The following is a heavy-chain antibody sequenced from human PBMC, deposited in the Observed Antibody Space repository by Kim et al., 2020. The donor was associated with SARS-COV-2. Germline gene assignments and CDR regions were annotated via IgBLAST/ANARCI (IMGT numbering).Heavy chain of an antibody. CDR3: ARADCSGNACYGLYGFDV. J-gene: IGHJ3*01. Sequence: GESLKISCKAFEYTFDTSWIGWLRQMPGKGLEWMGVIYPAYSETTYSPSFRGRVTMSVDRSINTAYLQLTSLRASDTAMYYCARADCSGNACYGLYGFDV. CDR2: IYPAYSET. D-gene: IGHD2-15*01. CDR1: EYTFDTSW. V-gene: IGHV5-51*01.